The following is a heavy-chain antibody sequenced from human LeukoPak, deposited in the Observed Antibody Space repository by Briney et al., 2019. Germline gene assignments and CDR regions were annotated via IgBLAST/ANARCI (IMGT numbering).Heavy chain of an antibody. CDR3: AVAYYYGSGSYPYYYYYMDV. CDR2: IIPIFGTA. Sequence: GASVKVSCKASGGTFSSYAISWVRQAPGQGLEWMGGIIPIFGTANYAQKFQGRVTITTDESTSTAYMELSSLRSEDTAVYYCAVAYYYGSGSYPYYYYYMDVWGKGTTVTGSS. J-gene: IGHJ6*03. CDR1: GGTFSSYA. V-gene: IGHV1-69*05. D-gene: IGHD3-10*01.